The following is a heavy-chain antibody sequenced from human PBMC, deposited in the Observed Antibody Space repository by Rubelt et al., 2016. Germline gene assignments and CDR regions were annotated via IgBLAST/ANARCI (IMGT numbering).Heavy chain of an antibody. CDR2: INHSGST. V-gene: IGHV4-34*01. D-gene: IGHD2-2*01. CDR1: GGSFSGYY. J-gene: IGHJ5*02. CDR3: ARATRGLGSDP. Sequence: QVQLQQWGAGLLKPSETLSLTCAVYGGSFSGYYWSWIRQPPGKGLEWIGEINHSGSTNYNPSFKSRVTISVDTSKNQFSRKLRSVTAADTALYYCARATRGLGSDPWGQGTLVTVSS.